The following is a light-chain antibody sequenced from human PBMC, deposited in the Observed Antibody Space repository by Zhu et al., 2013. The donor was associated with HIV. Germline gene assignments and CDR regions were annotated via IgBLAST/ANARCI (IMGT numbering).Light chain of an antibody. V-gene: IGKV1-39*01. J-gene: IGKJ4*01. CDR1: QSVRTY. CDR2: AAS. Sequence: DIQMTQSPSYLSASVGDRVTITCRASQSVRTYLHWYQQKPGEAPNLLISAASSLHSVVPSRFSGIGSGTDFTLTISSLQPEDFATYYCQQSYDYPLTFGGGTKVEIK. CDR3: QQSYDYPLT.